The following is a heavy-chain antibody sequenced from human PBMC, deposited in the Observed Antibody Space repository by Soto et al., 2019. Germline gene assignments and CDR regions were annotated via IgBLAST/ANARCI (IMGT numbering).Heavy chain of an antibody. D-gene: IGHD3-22*01. CDR1: GYTFTSYA. V-gene: IGHV1-3*01. J-gene: IGHJ6*02. Sequence: QVQLVQSGAEVKNPGASVKVSCKASGYTFTSYAMHWVRQAPGQRLEWMGWINAGNGNTKYSQKFQGRVTITRDTSASTAYMELSSLRSEDTAVYYCAREGYYDSSGYYYRGNYYYYGMDVWGQGTTVTVSS. CDR2: INAGNGNT. CDR3: AREGYYDSSGYYYRGNYYYYGMDV.